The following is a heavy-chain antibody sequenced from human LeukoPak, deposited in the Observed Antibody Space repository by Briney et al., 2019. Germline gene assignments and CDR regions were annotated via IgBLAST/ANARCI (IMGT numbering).Heavy chain of an antibody. V-gene: IGHV1-2*02. CDR2: INPNSGGT. Sequence: ASVKVSCKASGYTFTGYYMHWVRQAPGQGLEWMGWINPNSGGTNYAQKFQGRVTMTRDTSISTAYMELSRLRSDDTAVYYCARDLEYVGAFDIWGQGTMVTVSS. CDR1: GYTFTGYY. CDR3: ARDLEYVGAFDI. D-gene: IGHD3-16*01. J-gene: IGHJ3*02.